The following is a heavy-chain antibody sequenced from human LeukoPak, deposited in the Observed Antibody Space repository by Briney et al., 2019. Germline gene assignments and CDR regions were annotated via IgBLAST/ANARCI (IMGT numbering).Heavy chain of an antibody. CDR1: GGFISNHY. D-gene: IGHD1-26*01. CDR3: ARHGSGTYDY. Sequence: PSETLSLTCSVSGGFISNHYWSWIRQPPGKGPEWIGYISYSGSTSYNPSLKSRVSISVDTTKNQFSLKLNSVTAADTAVYFCARHGSGTYDYWGQGTLVTVSS. CDR2: ISYSGST. V-gene: IGHV4-59*08. J-gene: IGHJ4*02.